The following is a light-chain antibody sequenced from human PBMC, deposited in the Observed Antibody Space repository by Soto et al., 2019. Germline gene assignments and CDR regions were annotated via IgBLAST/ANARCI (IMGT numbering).Light chain of an antibody. CDR3: QQYNSYSIT. Sequence: DIQMTQSPSTLSASVGDRVTITCRASQNINSWLAWYQQKPGKAPKLLIYDASSLESGVPSRFSGSGSGTEFTLTISSLQPDDFATYYCQQYNSYSITFGQGTRLEIK. J-gene: IGKJ5*01. CDR1: QNINSW. CDR2: DAS. V-gene: IGKV1-5*01.